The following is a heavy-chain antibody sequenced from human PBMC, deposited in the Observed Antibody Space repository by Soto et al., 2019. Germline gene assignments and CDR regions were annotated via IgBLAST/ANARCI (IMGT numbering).Heavy chain of an antibody. CDR1: GFTFSSYA. J-gene: IGHJ6*02. V-gene: IGHV3-23*01. Sequence: EVQLLESGGGLVQPGGSLRLSCAASGFTFSSYAMSWVRQAPGKGLEWVSAISGSGGSTYYADSVKGRFTISRDNAKNSLYLQMNSLRAEDTALYYCAKDIGSSSWLGMDVWGQGTTVTVSS. D-gene: IGHD6-6*01. CDR2: ISGSGGST. CDR3: AKDIGSSSWLGMDV.